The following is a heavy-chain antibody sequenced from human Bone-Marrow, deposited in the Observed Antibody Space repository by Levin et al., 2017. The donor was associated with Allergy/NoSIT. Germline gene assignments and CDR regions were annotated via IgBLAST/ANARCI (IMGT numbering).Heavy chain of an antibody. D-gene: IGHD5-12*01. CDR3: ARGVATIESAYRNWYFDL. Sequence: PSETLSLTCTVSGGSISSGGYYWSWIRQHPGKGLEWIGYIYYSGSTYYNPSLKSRVTISVDTSKNQFSLKLSSVTAADTAVYYCARGVATIESAYRNWYFDLWGRGTLVTVSS. V-gene: IGHV4-31*03. CDR1: GGSISSGGYY. J-gene: IGHJ2*01. CDR2: IYYSGST.